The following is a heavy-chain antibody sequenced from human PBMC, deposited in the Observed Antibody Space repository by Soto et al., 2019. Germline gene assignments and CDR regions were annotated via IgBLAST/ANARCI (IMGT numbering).Heavy chain of an antibody. V-gene: IGHV3-23*01. CDR3: ATVHSTSRSFDY. J-gene: IGHJ4*02. Sequence: GGSLRLSCAASGLNFSMLAISWVRRAPGKGLEWVSTTGYSRLTTYYADSVKGRFTVSRDNSKNTLDLQMSSLRAEDTAVYYCATVHSTSRSFDYWGQGTLVTVSS. CDR1: GLNFSMLA. D-gene: IGHD6-6*01. CDR2: TGYSRLTT.